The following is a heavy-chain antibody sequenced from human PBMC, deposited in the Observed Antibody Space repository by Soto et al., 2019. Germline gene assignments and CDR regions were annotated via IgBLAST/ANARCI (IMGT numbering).Heavy chain of an antibody. V-gene: IGHV3-23*01. CDR1: GFTFSNYA. D-gene: IGHD6-13*01. CDR2: ITGSGDAT. CDR3: AKDPLKYSSSWYLEWWLDP. J-gene: IGHJ5*02. Sequence: EVQLLEAGGGLVQPGGSLRLSCAASGFTFSNYAIRWVRQAPGKGLEWVSSITGSGDATYYADSVKGRFTMSRDNSKNTVYLQINSLRVEDTAVYYCAKDPLKYSSSWYLEWWLDPWGQGTPVTVSS.